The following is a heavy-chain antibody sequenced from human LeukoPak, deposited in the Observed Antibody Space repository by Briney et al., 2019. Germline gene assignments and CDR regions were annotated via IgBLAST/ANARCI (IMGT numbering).Heavy chain of an antibody. CDR2: IYYSGST. V-gene: IGHV4-39*01. J-gene: IGHJ4*02. Sequence: LETLSLTCTVSGGSISSSTYYWGWIRQPPGKGLEWIGSIYYSGSTYYNPSLKSRVTISVDTSKNQFSLRLSSVTAADTAVYYCARQGTLQSPRHWGQGTLVTVSS. D-gene: IGHD4-11*01. CDR3: ARQGTLQSPRH. CDR1: GGSISSSTYY.